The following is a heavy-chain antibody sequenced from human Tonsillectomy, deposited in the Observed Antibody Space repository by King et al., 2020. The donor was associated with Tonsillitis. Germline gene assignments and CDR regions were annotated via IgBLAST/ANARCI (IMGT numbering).Heavy chain of an antibody. CDR3: VKDDKFGQTGYYYMDV. V-gene: IGHV3-43*02. Sequence: VQLVESGGGVVQPGGSLRLSCATSGFTFDDYAMHWVRQAPGKGLEWVSLISGDGGKTFYTDAVKGRVTISRDNSKNSLYLQMNSLRTEDTSLYYCVKDDKFGQTGYYYMDVWGKGTTVTVSS. CDR2: ISGDGGKT. J-gene: IGHJ6*03. D-gene: IGHD3-10*01. CDR1: GFTFDDYA.